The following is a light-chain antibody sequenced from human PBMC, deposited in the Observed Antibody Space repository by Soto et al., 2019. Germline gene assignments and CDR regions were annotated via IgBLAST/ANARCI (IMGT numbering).Light chain of an antibody. CDR3: QQYNNWPKT. CDR1: QSVSSSY. V-gene: IGKV3-20*01. J-gene: IGKJ1*01. Sequence: EIVLTQSPGTLSLSPGERATHSCRASQSVSSSYLAWYQQKPGQAPRLLIYGASSRATGIPDRFSGSGSGTEFTLTISSLQPEDFAVYYCQQYNNWPKTFGQGTKVDIK. CDR2: GAS.